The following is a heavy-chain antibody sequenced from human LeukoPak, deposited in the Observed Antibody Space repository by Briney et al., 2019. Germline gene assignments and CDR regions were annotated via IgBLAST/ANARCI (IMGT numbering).Heavy chain of an antibody. Sequence: SGTLSLTCTVSRGSITSPKWWTWVRQPPGKGLEWIGEIYHSGRTNYSPSLKSRVTISVDTSKNQFSLKLSSVTAADTAVYYCARDKTGYYYDSSGYPPRGWFDPWGQGTLVTVSS. D-gene: IGHD3-22*01. J-gene: IGHJ5*02. CDR3: ARDKTGYYYDSSGYPPRGWFDP. CDR1: RGSITSPKW. CDR2: IYHSGRT. V-gene: IGHV4-4*02.